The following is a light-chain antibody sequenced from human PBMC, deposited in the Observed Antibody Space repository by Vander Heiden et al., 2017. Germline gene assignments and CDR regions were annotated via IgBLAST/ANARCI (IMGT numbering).Light chain of an antibody. J-gene: IGKJ3*01. CDR2: LGS. CDR3: MQALQTRPT. V-gene: IGKV2-28*01. Sequence: DIVMTQSPLSLPVTPGEPASISCRSSQSLLHSNGYNYLDSYLQKPGQSPHLLIYLGSNRASGVPDRFSRSGSGTDFTLKISRVEAEDVGVYYCMQALQTRPTF. CDR1: QSLLHSNGYNY.